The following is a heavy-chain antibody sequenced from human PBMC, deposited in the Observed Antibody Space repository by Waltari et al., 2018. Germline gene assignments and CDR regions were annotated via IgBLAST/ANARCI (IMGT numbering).Heavy chain of an antibody. V-gene: IGHV1-2*06. CDR1: GYTFTGYA. CDR3: LRDSSGSHFDY. J-gene: IGHJ4*02. CDR2: INPNNGDT. Sequence: LVQSGAEVKKPGASVKVSCKASGYTFTGYAILWVRQAPGQGLEWMGRINPNNGDTHYEQNFQGRVALTTDTSTNTAFMELQRLRSDDTAVYYCLRDSSGSHFDYWGQGTLVTVSS. D-gene: IGHD3-22*01.